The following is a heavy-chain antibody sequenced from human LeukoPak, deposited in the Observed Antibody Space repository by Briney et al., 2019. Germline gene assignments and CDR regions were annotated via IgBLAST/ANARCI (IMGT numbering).Heavy chain of an antibody. V-gene: IGHV1-18*01. D-gene: IGHD2-2*01. CDR3: ARGPVAMPVYFDY. Sequence: ASVKVSCKASGYTFTNYGISWVRQAPGQGLEWMGWISAYNGDTNYAQKFQGRVAMTTDTSTSTAYMDLRSLRSDDTAVYYCARGPVAMPVYFDYWGQGTLVTVSS. CDR1: GYTFTNYG. CDR2: ISAYNGDT. J-gene: IGHJ4*02.